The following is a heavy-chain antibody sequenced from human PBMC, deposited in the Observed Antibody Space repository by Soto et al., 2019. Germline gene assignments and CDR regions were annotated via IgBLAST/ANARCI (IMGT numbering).Heavy chain of an antibody. D-gene: IGHD3-3*01. V-gene: IGHV3-30-3*01. CDR1: GFTFSSYA. CDR2: ISYDGSNK. Sequence: GGSLRLSCAASGFTFSSYAMHWVRQAPGKGLEWVAVISYDGSNKYYADSVKGRFTISRDNSKNTLYLQMNSLRAEDTAVNYCARASTQFLEWLLSYWGQGTLVTVSS. CDR3: ARASTQFLEWLLSY. J-gene: IGHJ4*02.